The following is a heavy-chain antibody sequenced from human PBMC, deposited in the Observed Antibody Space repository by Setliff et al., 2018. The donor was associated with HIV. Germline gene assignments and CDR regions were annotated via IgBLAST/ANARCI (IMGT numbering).Heavy chain of an antibody. V-gene: IGHV5-51*01. CDR2: IYPGDSDT. CDR1: GYSFTSYW. J-gene: IGHJ3*02. CDR3: ARFWNSGSYRDAFDI. D-gene: IGHD1-26*01. Sequence: GESLKISCKGSGYSFTSYWIGWVRQMSGKGLEWMGIIYPGDSDTRYSPSFRGQVIISADKSISTAYLQWSSLKASDSAMYYCARFWNSGSYRDAFDIWGQGTMVTVSS.